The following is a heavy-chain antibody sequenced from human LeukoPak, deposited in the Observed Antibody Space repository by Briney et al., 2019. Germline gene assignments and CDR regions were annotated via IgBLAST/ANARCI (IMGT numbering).Heavy chain of an antibody. CDR1: GFTFSSCA. V-gene: IGHV3-23*01. D-gene: IGHD4-17*01. Sequence: GGSLRLSCAASGFTFSSCAMSWVRQAPGKGLGWVSAISGSGGSTYYADSVKGRFTISRDNSKNTLYLQMNSLRAEDTAVYYCAKYGDFGALYYFDCWGQGTLVTVSS. CDR3: AKYGDFGALYYFDC. J-gene: IGHJ4*02. CDR2: ISGSGGST.